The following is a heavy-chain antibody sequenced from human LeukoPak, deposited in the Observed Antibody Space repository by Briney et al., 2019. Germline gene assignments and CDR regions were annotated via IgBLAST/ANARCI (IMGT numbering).Heavy chain of an antibody. J-gene: IGHJ4*02. D-gene: IGHD3-3*01. V-gene: IGHV1-68*01. Sequence: ASVKVSCKASGYTFTCCSLHWLQQAPGQGLERIRWITLYNGNTNYAKKFQGRVTITRDMSLRTAYIELSSLRSEDSAVYYWARFPVTYYDFWSGSPGSDYWGQGTLVTVSS. CDR1: GYTFTCCS. CDR2: ITLYNGNT. CDR3: ARFPVTYYDFWSGSPGSDY.